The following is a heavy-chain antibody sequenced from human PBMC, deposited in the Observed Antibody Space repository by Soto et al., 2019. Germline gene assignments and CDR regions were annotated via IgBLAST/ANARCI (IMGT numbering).Heavy chain of an antibody. CDR3: ARLHEGDPNYSSDI. J-gene: IGHJ3*02. CDR2: ISAYNGNT. D-gene: IGHD3-16*01. CDR1: GYTFTSYG. V-gene: IGHV1-18*01. Sequence: ASVKVSCKASGYTFTSYGISWVRQAPGQGLEWMGWISAYNGNTNYAQKLQGRVTMTTDTSTSTAYMELRSLRSDDTAVYYCARLHEGDPNYSSDIWGQGTMVTVSS.